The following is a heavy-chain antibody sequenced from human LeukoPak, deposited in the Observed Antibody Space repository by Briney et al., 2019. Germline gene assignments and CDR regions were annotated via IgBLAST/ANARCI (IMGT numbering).Heavy chain of an antibody. CDR3: ARGGYYYDSSGYYRSREWAPDY. CDR1: GFTFSSYS. Sequence: GGSLGLSCAASGFTFSSYSMNWVRQAPGKGLEWVSSISSSSSYIYYADSVKGRFTISRDNAKNSLYLQMNSLRAEDTAVYYCARGGYYYDSSGYYRSREWAPDYWGQGTLVTVSS. D-gene: IGHD3-22*01. V-gene: IGHV3-21*01. CDR2: ISSSSSYI. J-gene: IGHJ4*02.